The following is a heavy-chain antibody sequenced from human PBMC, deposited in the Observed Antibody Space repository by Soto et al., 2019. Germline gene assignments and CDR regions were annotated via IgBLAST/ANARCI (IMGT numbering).Heavy chain of an antibody. CDR3: AKGGGYFDY. V-gene: IGHV3-30*18. Sequence: QVQLVESGGGVVQPGRSLRLSCAASGFTFSSYGMHWVRQAPGKGLEWVAVISYDGSNKYYADSVKGRFTISRGNSKNTLYLQMNSLRAEDTAVYYCAKGGGYFDYWGQGTLVTVSS. J-gene: IGHJ4*02. CDR1: GFTFSSYG. CDR2: ISYDGSNK. D-gene: IGHD2-15*01.